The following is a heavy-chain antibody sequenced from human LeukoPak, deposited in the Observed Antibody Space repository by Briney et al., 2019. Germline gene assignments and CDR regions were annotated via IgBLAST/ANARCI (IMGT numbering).Heavy chain of an antibody. D-gene: IGHD3-9*01. J-gene: IGHJ6*04. CDR1: EFTFSSYW. V-gene: IGHV3-74*01. Sequence: GGSLRLSCAASEFTFSSYWMHWVRQAPGKGLVWVSRINSDGSSTSYADSVKGRFTISRDNAKNTLYLQMNSLRAEDTAVYYCARVALRYLRGHYYGMDVWGKGTTVTVSS. CDR2: INSDGSST. CDR3: ARVALRYLRGHYYGMDV.